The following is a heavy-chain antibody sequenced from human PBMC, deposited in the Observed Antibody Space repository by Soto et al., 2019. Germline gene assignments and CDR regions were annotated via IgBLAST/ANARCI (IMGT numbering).Heavy chain of an antibody. CDR1: GFIFSSYG. V-gene: IGHV3-33*01. D-gene: IGHD5-18*01. CDR2: IWYDGSIQ. Sequence: QVQLVESGGGVVQPGRSLRLSCAASGFIFSSYGMHWVRQAPGKGLEWVAVIWYDGSIQYYADSVKGRFTISRDSSKKTLYLQRNSLRAEDTAVYYCARDRGRTYTYGSDYWGQGTLVTVSS. J-gene: IGHJ4*02. CDR3: ARDRGRTYTYGSDY.